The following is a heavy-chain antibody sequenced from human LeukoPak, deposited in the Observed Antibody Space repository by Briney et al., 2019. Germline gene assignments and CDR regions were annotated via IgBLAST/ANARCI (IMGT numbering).Heavy chain of an antibody. V-gene: IGHV4-39*07. J-gene: IGHJ5*02. Sequence: SETLSLTCTVSGGSISSSSYYWGWIRQPPGKGLEWIGYIYHSGSTYYNPSLKSRVTISVDRSKNQFSLKLSSVTAADTAVYYCARVEWELHWFDPWGQGTLVTVSS. CDR2: IYHSGST. D-gene: IGHD1-26*01. CDR3: ARVEWELHWFDP. CDR1: GGSISSSSYY.